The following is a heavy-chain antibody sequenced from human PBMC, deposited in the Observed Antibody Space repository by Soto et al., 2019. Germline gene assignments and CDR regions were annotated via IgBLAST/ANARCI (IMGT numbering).Heavy chain of an antibody. CDR1: EFTFSNYG. D-gene: IGHD3-10*01. V-gene: IGHV3-33*01. CDR3: ARDDEYSGNGMDV. CDR2: ILNDGSNR. Sequence: QVQLVESGGGVVQPGRSLRLSCAASEFTFSNYGMHWVRQAPGKGLEWVAVILNDGSNRYHADSVKDRFTISRDNSKNTLYLQMNSLRDEDTAVYYCARDDEYSGNGMDVWGQGNTVIVS. J-gene: IGHJ6*02.